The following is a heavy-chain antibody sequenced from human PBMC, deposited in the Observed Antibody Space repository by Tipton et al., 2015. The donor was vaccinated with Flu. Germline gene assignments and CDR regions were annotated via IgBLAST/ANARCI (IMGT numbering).Heavy chain of an antibody. Sequence: TLSLTCTVSGDSISNNVYWAWVRQHPGKGLEWIGYIYYIGSTFYNPSLETRTSISVDTSENRFSLEMKSVTAADTAVYYCARVHGDSGGLGFDPWGQGLLVTVSS. V-gene: IGHV4-31*03. CDR2: IYYIGST. D-gene: IGHD3-10*01. CDR3: ARVHGDSGGLGFDP. CDR1: GDSISNNVY. J-gene: IGHJ5*02.